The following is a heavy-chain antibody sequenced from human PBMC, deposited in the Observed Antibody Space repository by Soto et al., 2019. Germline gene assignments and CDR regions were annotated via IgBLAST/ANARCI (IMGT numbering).Heavy chain of an antibody. Sequence: GGSLRLSCAASGFTFSSYSMNWVRQAPGKGLEWVSSISSSSSYIYYADSVKGRFTISRDNAKNSLYLQMNSLRAEDTAVYYCARGAYDYGGNLYLYWGQGTLVTVSS. CDR3: ARGAYDYGGNLYLY. CDR2: ISSSSSYI. D-gene: IGHD4-17*01. V-gene: IGHV3-21*01. CDR1: GFTFSSYS. J-gene: IGHJ4*02.